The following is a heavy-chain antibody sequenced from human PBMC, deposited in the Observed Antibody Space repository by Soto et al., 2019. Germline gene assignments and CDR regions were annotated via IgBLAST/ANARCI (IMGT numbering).Heavy chain of an antibody. Sequence: SVKVSCKASGGTFSSYAISWVRQAPGQGLEWMGGIIPIFGTANYAQKFQGRVTITADESTSTAYMELSSLRSEDTAVYYCARDWYSSNPTLGFYDWGKGSLVTVSS. J-gene: IGHJ4*02. D-gene: IGHD6-13*01. V-gene: IGHV1-69*13. CDR1: GGTFSSYA. CDR3: ARDWYSSNPTLGFYD. CDR2: IIPIFGTA.